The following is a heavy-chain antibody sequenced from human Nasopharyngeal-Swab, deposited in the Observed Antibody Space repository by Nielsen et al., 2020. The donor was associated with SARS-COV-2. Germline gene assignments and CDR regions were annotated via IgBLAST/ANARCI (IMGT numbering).Heavy chain of an antibody. D-gene: IGHD1-26*01. Sequence: GESLKISCVASGFIFSSYSINWVRQAPGKGLEWVSYISSGGDTIYYSDSVKGRFTISRDNAKNSLYLQMNSLRVEDTAVYYCARATSGGSYFHYWGQGTLVTVSS. CDR1: GFIFSSYS. CDR2: ISSGGDTI. J-gene: IGHJ4*02. CDR3: ARATSGGSYFHY. V-gene: IGHV3-48*04.